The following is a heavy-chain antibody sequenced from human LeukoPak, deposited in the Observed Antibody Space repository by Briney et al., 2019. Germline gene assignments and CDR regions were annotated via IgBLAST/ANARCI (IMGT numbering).Heavy chain of an antibody. V-gene: IGHV3-23*01. J-gene: IGHJ4*02. CDR1: GFTFISYA. CDR2: ITGSGAYT. D-gene: IGHD3-10*01. CDR3: AKWGFTYGPGYFDY. Sequence: GGSLRLSCAASGFTFISYAMSWVRQAPGKGLEWVSTITGSGAYTYYADFVKGRFTISRDNSKKTLYLQMGSLRAEDMALYYCAKWGFTYGPGYFDYWGQGTLVTVSS.